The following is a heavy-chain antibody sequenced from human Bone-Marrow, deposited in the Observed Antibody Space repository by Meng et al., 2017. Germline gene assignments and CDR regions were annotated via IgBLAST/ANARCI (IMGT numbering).Heavy chain of an antibody. Sequence: SETLSLTCTVSGGSISSGGYYWSWIRQHPGKGLEWIGYIYYSGSTYYNPSLKSRVTISVDTSKNQFSLKLSSVTAADTAVYYCARGGITMVRGVINYYYYYGMDVWGQGTTVTVSS. D-gene: IGHD3-10*01. J-gene: IGHJ6*02. CDR2: IYYSGST. CDR3: ARGGITMVRGVINYYYYYGMDV. V-gene: IGHV4-31*03. CDR1: GGSISSGGYY.